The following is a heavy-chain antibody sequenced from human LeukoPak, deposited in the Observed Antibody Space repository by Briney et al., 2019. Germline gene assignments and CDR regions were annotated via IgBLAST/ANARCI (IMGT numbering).Heavy chain of an antibody. V-gene: IGHV3-7*01. CDR1: GFTFSDYY. J-gene: IGHJ4*02. CDR2: IKQDGSEK. Sequence: GGSLRLSCAASGFTFSDYYMAWVRQAPGKGLEWVANIKQDGSEKYYVDSVKGRFTISRDNAKNSLYLQMNSLRAEDTAVYYCASVGLGLVLDNWGQGTLVTVSS. D-gene: IGHD6-19*01. CDR3: ASVGLGLVLDN.